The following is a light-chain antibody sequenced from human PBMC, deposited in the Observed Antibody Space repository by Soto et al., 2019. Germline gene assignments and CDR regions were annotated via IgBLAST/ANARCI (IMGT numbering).Light chain of an antibody. V-gene: IGKV1-27*01. Sequence: DIQMTQSPSSLSASVGDRVTITCRESQGINNYLAWYQQKPGKVPVLLIYTASTLKPGVPSRFSGRGAGTDFTLTISSLQPEDFATYYCQKYDSAPRTFGQGTKVEIK. CDR2: TAS. CDR3: QKYDSAPRT. CDR1: QGINNY. J-gene: IGKJ1*01.